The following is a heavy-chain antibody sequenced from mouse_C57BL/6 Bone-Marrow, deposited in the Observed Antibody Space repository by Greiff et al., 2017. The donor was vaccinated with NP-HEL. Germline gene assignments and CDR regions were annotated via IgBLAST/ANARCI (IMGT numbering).Heavy chain of an antibody. J-gene: IGHJ3*01. CDR1: GYTFTSYG. V-gene: IGHV1-81*01. D-gene: IGHD2-5*01. CDR3: ARSYSNFFAY. Sequence: QVQLQQPGAELARPGASVKLSCKASGYTFTSYGISWVKQRTGQGLEWIGKIYPRSGNTYYNEKFKGKTTLTADKSSSTAYMELRSLTSEDSAVYFCARSYSNFFAYWGQGTLVTVSA. CDR2: IYPRSGNT.